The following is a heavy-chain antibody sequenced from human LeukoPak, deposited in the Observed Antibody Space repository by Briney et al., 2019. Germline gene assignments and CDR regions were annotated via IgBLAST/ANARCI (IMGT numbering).Heavy chain of an antibody. CDR2: ISSRSSTI. J-gene: IGHJ6*02. CDR1: GFTFSTSS. V-gene: IGHV3-48*01. CDR3: ARETYYYGMDV. Sequence: GGSLRLSCADSGFTFSTSSMNWVRQAPGKGLEWVSYISSRSSTIHYADSVRGRFTISRDNAKNSLYLQMNSLRADDTAVYYCARETYYYGMDVWGQGTTVTVSS.